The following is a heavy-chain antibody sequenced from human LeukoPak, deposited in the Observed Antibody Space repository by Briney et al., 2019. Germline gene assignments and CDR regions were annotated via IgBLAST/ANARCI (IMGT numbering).Heavy chain of an antibody. J-gene: IGHJ3*02. V-gene: IGHV5-51*01. CDR3: ASVLGYYDSSGYFYDAFDI. CDR2: IYPGDPDT. Sequence: GESLKISCKGSGYSFTSYWIGWVRQMPGKGLEWMGIIYPGDPDTRYSPSFQGQVTISADKSISTAYLQWSSLKASDTAMYYCASVLGYYDSSGYFYDAFDIWGQGTMVTVSS. CDR1: GYSFTSYW. D-gene: IGHD3-22*01.